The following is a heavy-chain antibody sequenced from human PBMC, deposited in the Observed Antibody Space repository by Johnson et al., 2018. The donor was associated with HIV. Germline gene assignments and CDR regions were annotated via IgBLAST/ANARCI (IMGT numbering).Heavy chain of an antibody. CDR2: IGRSGTTI. D-gene: IGHD1-1*01. CDR1: GFTFSDYY. V-gene: IGHV3-11*04. Sequence: VQLVESGGGLVKPGGSLRLSCAASGFTFSDYYMSWIRQAPGKGLEWISYIGRSGTTIYYADSVKGRFTISRDNTKNSLYLQMNSLRAEDTAVYYCARGGYNWNDFLNDAFDMWGQGTVVTVSS. CDR3: ARGGYNWNDFLNDAFDM. J-gene: IGHJ3*02.